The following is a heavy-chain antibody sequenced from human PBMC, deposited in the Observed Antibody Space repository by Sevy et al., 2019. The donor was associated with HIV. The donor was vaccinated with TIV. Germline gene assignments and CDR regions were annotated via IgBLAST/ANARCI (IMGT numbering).Heavy chain of an antibody. CDR3: ARDKRVAVAGPPFYLADY. CDR2: ISAYNGNT. D-gene: IGHD6-19*01. J-gene: IGHJ4*02. CDR1: GYTFTSYG. V-gene: IGHV1-18*01. Sequence: ASVKVSCKASGYTFTSYGISWVRQAPGQGLEWMGWISAYNGNTNYAQKLQGRVTMTTDTSRSTAYMELRSLRSDDTAVYYCARDKRVAVAGPPFYLADYWGQGTLVTVSS.